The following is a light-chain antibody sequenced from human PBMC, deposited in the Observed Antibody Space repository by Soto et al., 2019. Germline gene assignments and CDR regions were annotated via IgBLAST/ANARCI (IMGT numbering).Light chain of an antibody. CDR2: GAS. Sequence: EIVMTQSPVTLSVSPGERATLSCRASQSVSSNLAWYQQKPGQAPRLLIFGASTRATGIPARFSGSGSGTEFTLTISSLQSEDFAVYYCLQYNNWPSWTFGQGTKVEIK. CDR3: LQYNNWPSWT. J-gene: IGKJ1*01. CDR1: QSVSSN. V-gene: IGKV3-15*01.